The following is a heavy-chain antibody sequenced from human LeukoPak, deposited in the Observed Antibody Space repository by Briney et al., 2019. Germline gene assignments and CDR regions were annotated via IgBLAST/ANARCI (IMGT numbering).Heavy chain of an antibody. D-gene: IGHD3-22*01. Sequence: SVKVSCKASGGSFTFTSHAISWVRQAPGQGLEWMGGLIPIYGSANYAQKFQGRLTITSDESTRTVYMELSSLRPEDSAVHYCAGFFYDNSGDAFDIWGQGTMVTVSS. CDR2: LIPIYGSA. CDR3: AGFFYDNSGDAFDI. V-gene: IGHV1-69*13. J-gene: IGHJ3*02. CDR1: GGSFTFTSHA.